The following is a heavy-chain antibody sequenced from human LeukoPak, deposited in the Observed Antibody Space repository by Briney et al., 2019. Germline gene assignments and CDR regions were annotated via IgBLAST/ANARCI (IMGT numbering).Heavy chain of an antibody. CDR1: GFTFSSYW. V-gene: IGHV3-7*01. D-gene: IGHD5-12*01. CDR3: ARHDGGYRT. J-gene: IGHJ5*02. CDR2: IKQDGSEK. Sequence: AGGSLRLSCAASGFTFSSYWMSWVRQAPGKGLEWVAHIKQDGSEKYYVDSVKGRFTISRDNAENSLYLQMNNLRAEDTAVYYCARHDGGYRTWGQGALVTVSS.